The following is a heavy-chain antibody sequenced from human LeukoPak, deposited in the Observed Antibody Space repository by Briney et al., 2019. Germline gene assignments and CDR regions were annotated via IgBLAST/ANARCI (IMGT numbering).Heavy chain of an antibody. CDR2: IYYSGST. V-gene: IGHV4-39*07. CDR3: ARGGSGYHSSLYYYYYYMDV. CDR1: GGSISSSYYY. D-gene: IGHD3-3*01. J-gene: IGHJ6*03. Sequence: SETLSLTCTVSGGSISSSYYYWGWIRQPPGKGLEWIGSIYYSGSTYYNPSLKSRVTISVDTSKNQFSLKLSSVTAADTAVYYCARGGSGYHSSLYYYYYYMDVWGKGTTVTVSS.